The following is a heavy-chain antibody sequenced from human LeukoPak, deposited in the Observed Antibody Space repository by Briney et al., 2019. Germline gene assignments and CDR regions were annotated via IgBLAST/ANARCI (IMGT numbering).Heavy chain of an antibody. J-gene: IGHJ5*02. Sequence: SETLSLTCTVSGGSISTYYWSWIRQPPGKGLEWIGYIYYSGSTNNNPSLTSRVTISVDTSKNQFSLKLSSVAAAGTAVYYCARGGEVMWWFDPWGQGALVTGSS. CDR1: GGSISTYY. D-gene: IGHD3-16*01. CDR2: IYYSGST. V-gene: IGHV4-59*01. CDR3: ARGGEVMWWFDP.